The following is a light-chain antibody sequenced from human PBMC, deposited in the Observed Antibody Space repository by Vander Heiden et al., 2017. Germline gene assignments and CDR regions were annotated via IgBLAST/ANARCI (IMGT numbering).Light chain of an antibody. J-gene: IGLJ1*01. V-gene: IGLV2-23*02. CDR3: CSYAGSSPYV. Sequence: QSALTQPASVSGSPGQPITISCTGTSSDVGSYNLVSWYQQHPGKAPKLMIYEVSKRPSGVSNRFSGSKSGNTASLTISVLQAEDEADYYCCSYAGSSPYVFGTGTKVTVL. CDR1: SSDVGSYNL. CDR2: EVS.